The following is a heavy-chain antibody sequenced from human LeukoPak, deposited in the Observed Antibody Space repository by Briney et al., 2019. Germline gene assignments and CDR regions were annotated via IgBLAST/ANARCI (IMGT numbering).Heavy chain of an antibody. CDR1: GYTFTGYY. Sequence: ASVKVSCKASGYTFTGYYMHWVXQAPGQGLEXMGWINPNSGGTNYAQKFQGRVTMTRDTSISTAYMELSRLRSDDTAVYYCARGKGMVTKSPGDYWGQRTLVTLSS. J-gene: IGHJ4*02. D-gene: IGHD2-21*02. V-gene: IGHV1-2*02. CDR3: ARGKGMVTKSPGDY. CDR2: INPNSGGT.